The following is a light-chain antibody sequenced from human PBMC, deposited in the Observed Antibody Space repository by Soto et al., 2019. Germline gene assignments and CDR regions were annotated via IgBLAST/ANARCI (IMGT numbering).Light chain of an antibody. CDR2: KAS. CDR3: QPDNSESRP. Sequence: DIQMTQSPSTLSASVGDRVTITCRASQSISNWLAWYQQKPGKAPKLLIYKASTLQSGVPSRFSGSGPGTECTLTLSSLQLDDFATYYCQPDNSESRPFGQGTKVEIK. J-gene: IGKJ1*01. V-gene: IGKV1-5*03. CDR1: QSISNW.